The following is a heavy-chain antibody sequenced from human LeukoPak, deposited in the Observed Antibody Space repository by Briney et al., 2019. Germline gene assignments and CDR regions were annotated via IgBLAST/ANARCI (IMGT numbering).Heavy chain of an antibody. CDR1: GFTFSSYS. J-gene: IGHJ4*02. CDR2: ISSSSSTI. V-gene: IGHV3-48*02. CDR3: ARDSYVWGSYRPYYFDY. D-gene: IGHD3-16*02. Sequence: GGSLRLSCAASGFTFSSYSMNWVRQAPGKGLEWVSYISSSSSTIYYADSVKGRLTISRDNAKNSLYLQMNSLRDEDTAVYYCARDSYVWGSYRPYYFDYWGQGTLVTVSS.